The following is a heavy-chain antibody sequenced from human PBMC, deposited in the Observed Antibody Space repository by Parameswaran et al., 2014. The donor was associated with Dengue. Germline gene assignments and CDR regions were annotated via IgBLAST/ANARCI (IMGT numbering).Heavy chain of an antibody. CDR1: G. Sequence: GARWIRQPPGKALEWLALIYWNDDDRYSPSLKSRLTITKDTSKNQVVLTMTNMDPVDTATYYCARMGQYQLLFDYWGQGTLVTVSS. CDR3: ARMGQYQLLFDY. J-gene: IGHJ4*02. CDR2: IYWNDDD. V-gene: IGHV2-5*01. D-gene: IGHD2-2*01.